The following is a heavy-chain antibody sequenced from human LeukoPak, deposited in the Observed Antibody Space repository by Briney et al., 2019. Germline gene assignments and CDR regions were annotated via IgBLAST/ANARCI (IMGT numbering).Heavy chain of an antibody. CDR1: GGSFSGYF. CDR2: INHSGST. CDR3: ASYSLSSSFHY. V-gene: IGHV4-34*01. D-gene: IGHD6-13*01. J-gene: IGHJ4*02. Sequence: PSETLSLTCAVYGGSFSGYFWTWIRQPPGKGLEWIGEINHSGSTNYNPSLKSRVTISVDMSQNQFSLKLSSVTAADTAVYYCASYSLSSSFHYWGQGTLVTVSS.